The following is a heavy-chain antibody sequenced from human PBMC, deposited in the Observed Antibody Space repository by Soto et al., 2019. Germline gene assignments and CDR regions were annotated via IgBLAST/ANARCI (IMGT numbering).Heavy chain of an antibody. CDR1: GFTSIGYP. V-gene: IGHV1-3*01. D-gene: IGHD6-19*01. J-gene: IGHJ4*02. CDR3: ASGPGLQWGPLDY. CDR2: INAGNGDT. Sequence: QVQLVQSGAEVKRPGASVKVSCKASGFTSIGYPIHWVRQVPGHGLEWMGWINAGNGDTKYSQRFQGRVAISRDTSASAADMELSSLTSEDTAVYYCASGPGLQWGPLDYWGQGSLVTVSS.